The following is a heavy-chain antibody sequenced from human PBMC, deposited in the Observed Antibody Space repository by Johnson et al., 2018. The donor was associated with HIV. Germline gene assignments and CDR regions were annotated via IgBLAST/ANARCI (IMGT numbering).Heavy chain of an antibody. J-gene: IGHJ3*02. Sequence: VQLVESGGGLVQPGGSLRLSCAASGFTFSSYAMSWVRQAPGKGLEWVSAIRGSGGSTYYADSVKGRFTISRDNSKNTLYLQMNSRRSEDTAVYYCAKARGYSYGGDAFDIWGQGTMVTVSS. V-gene: IGHV3-23*04. D-gene: IGHD5-18*01. CDR3: AKARGYSYGGDAFDI. CDR1: GFTFSSYA. CDR2: IRGSGGST.